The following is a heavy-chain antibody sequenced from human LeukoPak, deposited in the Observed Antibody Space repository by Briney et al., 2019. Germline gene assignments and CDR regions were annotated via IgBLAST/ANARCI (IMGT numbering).Heavy chain of an antibody. CDR2: FSGGGDS. Sequence: PGGSLRLSCAASGFTFSSYMMNWVRQAPGKGLEWVSAFSGGGDSYYADSVKGRFTISRDNSKKILYLQMNSLRAEDTAVYYCGKEVERHFDLKYWGQGTLVTVSS. CDR3: GKEVERHFDLKY. CDR1: GFTFSSYM. J-gene: IGHJ4*02. V-gene: IGHV3-23*01.